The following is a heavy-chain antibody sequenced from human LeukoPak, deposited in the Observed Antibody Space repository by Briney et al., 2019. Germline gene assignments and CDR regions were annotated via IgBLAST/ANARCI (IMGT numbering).Heavy chain of an antibody. V-gene: IGHV3-21*01. J-gene: IGHJ4*02. CDR1: GFTFSSHS. Sequence: PGGSLRLSCAASGFTFSSHSMNWVRQAPGKGLEWVSSISSSSSYIYYADSVKGRFTISRDNAKNSLYLQMNSLRAEDTAVYYCARSPGYSSGWLEYYFDYWGQGTLVTVSS. CDR3: ARSPGYSSGWLEYYFDY. D-gene: IGHD6-19*01. CDR2: ISSSSSYI.